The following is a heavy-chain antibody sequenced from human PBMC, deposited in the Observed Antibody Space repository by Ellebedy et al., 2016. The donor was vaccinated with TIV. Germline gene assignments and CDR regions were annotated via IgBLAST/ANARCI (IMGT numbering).Heavy chain of an antibody. D-gene: IGHD5-24*01. Sequence: GGSLRLSXAASGFTFRRTAMSWVRQAPGKGLEWVSVTSGSGVTTDYADSVKGRFTISRDNSKNTLILQMNSLRAEDTAEYYCARQREGYNFHYFDSWGQGTLVTVSS. CDR3: ARQREGYNFHYFDS. V-gene: IGHV3-23*01. J-gene: IGHJ4*02. CDR1: GFTFRRTA. CDR2: TSGSGVTT.